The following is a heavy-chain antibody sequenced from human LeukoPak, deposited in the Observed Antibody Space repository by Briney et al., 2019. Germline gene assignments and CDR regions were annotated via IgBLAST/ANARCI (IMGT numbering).Heavy chain of an antibody. D-gene: IGHD3-10*01. V-gene: IGHV4-59*08. J-gene: IGHJ6*02. CDR2: IHYSGTT. CDR1: GDSISGQY. CDR3: ARLARMTLVRGQSYYYHSMDV. Sequence: SETLSLTCTVSGDSISGQYWSWIRQPPGKGLEWVGYIHYSGTTNYNPSLKNRVTLSVDTSKNEFSLHLSSVAAADTAVYYCARLARMTLVRGQSYYYHSMDVWGQGTTVTVS.